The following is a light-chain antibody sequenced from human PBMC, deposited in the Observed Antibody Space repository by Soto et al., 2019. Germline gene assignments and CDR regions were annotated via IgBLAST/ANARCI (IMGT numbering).Light chain of an antibody. CDR3: QQSYMDPIT. CDR1: QSISTY. CDR2: DAS. V-gene: IGKV1-39*01. J-gene: IGKJ5*01. Sequence: DIQMTHSPSSLSASVGNRVTITCRASQSISTYLNWYQKKPGKAPNLLIYDASRLQSGVPSRFSGSGGGTDFTLSISSVQPEDFATYFCQQSYMDPITFGQGTRLEIK.